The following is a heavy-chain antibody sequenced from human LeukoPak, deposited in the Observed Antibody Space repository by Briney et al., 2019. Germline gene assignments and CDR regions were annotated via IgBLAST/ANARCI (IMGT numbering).Heavy chain of an antibody. CDR2: ISDSGGST. D-gene: IGHD5-18*01. J-gene: IGHJ4*02. V-gene: IGHV3-23*01. CDR1: GFTFSSYA. Sequence: GGSLRLSCAASGFTFSSYAMSWVRQTPGKGLERVSAISDSGGSTYYADSVKGRFTISRDNSKNTLYLQMNSLRAEDTALYYCAKGRGGIQLWSDYWGQGTLVTVSS. CDR3: AKGRGGIQLWSDY.